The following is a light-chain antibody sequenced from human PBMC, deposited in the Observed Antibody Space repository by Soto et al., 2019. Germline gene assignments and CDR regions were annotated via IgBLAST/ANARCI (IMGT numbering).Light chain of an antibody. CDR2: GAS. J-gene: IGKJ1*01. Sequence: IGLTQSPGTLSLTPGERATLSCRASQSVSSSYLAWYQQKPGQAPRLLTYGASTRATGIPARFSGSGSGTEFTLTISSLQPEDFAVYYCQQYYNWPRTFGQGTKADNK. CDR3: QQYYNWPRT. CDR1: QSVSSSY. V-gene: IGKV3-15*01.